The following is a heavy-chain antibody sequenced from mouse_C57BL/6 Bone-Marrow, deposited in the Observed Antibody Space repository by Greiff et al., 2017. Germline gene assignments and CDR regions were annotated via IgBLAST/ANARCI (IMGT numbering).Heavy chain of an antibody. V-gene: IGHV1-76*01. CDR1: GYTFTDYY. CDR3: TRLTGYFDY. Sequence: QVQLQQSGAELVRPGASVKLSCKASGYTFTDYYINWVKQRPGQGLEWIARIYPGSGNTYYNEKFKGKATLTAEKSSSTAYMQLSSLTSEDSAVYYCTRLTGYFDYWGQGTTLTVSS. J-gene: IGHJ2*01. CDR2: IYPGSGNT. D-gene: IGHD4-1*01.